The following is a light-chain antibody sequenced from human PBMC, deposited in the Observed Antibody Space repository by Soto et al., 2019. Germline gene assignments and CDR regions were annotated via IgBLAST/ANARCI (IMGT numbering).Light chain of an antibody. V-gene: IGKV1-5*03. J-gene: IGKJ2*01. Sequence: DIQMTQSPATLSASVGDGVTITCRASQSIGSGLAWYQQKPGKAPKLLIYKATNLQTGVPSRFSGSGSGTDFSLTISSLQPVDSATYYCQQYTDFQYTFGQGTKVEL. CDR2: KAT. CDR1: QSIGSG. CDR3: QQYTDFQYT.